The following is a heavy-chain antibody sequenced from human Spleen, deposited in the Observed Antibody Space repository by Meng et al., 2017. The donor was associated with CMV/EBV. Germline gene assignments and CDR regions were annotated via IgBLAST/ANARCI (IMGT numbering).Heavy chain of an antibody. V-gene: IGHV4-34*01. CDR3: ARAGKTGLRYFDWLLKPFDY. CDR2: INHSGST. Sequence: SFSGYYWSWIRQPPGKGLEWIGEINHSGSTNYNPSLKSRVTISVDTSKNQFSLKLSSVTAADTAVYYCARAGKTGLRYFDWLLKPFDYWGQGTLVTVSS. CDR1: SFSGYY. J-gene: IGHJ4*02. D-gene: IGHD3-9*01.